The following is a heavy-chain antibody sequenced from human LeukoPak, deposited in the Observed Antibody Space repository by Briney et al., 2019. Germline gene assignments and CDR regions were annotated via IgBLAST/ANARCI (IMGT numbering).Heavy chain of an antibody. CDR1: GGSFSGYY. V-gene: IGHV4-34*01. D-gene: IGHD2-21*01. J-gene: IGHJ5*02. CDR2: INHSGST. CDR3: ARGRLIDP. Sequence: SETLSLTCAVYGGSFSGYYWSWIRQPPGKGLEWIGEINHSGSTNYNPSLKSRVTISVDTSKNQFSLKRSSVTAADTAVYYCARGRLIDPWGQGTLVTVSS.